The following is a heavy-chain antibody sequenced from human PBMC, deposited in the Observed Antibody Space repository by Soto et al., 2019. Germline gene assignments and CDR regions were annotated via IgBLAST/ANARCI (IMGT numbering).Heavy chain of an antibody. CDR3: ARESGENWTYEAY. V-gene: IGHV4-4*07. CDR1: GAAITSFC. J-gene: IGHJ4*02. Sequence: SETLSLTCTVSGAAITSFCWSWIRQSAGKRLEWIGRISTTGNTHYNPSLESRVSLSLDTSMNQFSLTVTSVTAADTAVYYCARESGENWTYEAYWGQGTLVTVSS. D-gene: IGHD1-7*01. CDR2: ISTTGNT.